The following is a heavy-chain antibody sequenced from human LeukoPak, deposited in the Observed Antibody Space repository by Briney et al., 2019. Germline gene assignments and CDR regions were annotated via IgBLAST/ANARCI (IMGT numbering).Heavy chain of an antibody. D-gene: IGHD2-21*02. CDR2: ISSSSSFI. V-gene: IGHV3-21*01. Sequence: GGSLRLSCAASGFTFSNYNMKWVRQAPRKGLEWVSSISSSSSFISYADSVKGRFTISRDNAKSSLYLQMNSLRAEDTAVYYCLGDSDLDYWGQGTLVTVSS. CDR3: LGDSDLDY. CDR1: GFTFSNYN. J-gene: IGHJ4*02.